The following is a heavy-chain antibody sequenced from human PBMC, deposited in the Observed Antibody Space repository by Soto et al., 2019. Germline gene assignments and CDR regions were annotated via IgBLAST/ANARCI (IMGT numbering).Heavy chain of an antibody. J-gene: IGHJ6*02. CDR1: GGSISSYY. V-gene: IGHV4-59*01. D-gene: IGHD5-12*01. CDR2: IYYSGST. Sequence: ETLSLTCTVSGGSISSYYWSWIRQPPGKGLVWIGYIYYSGSTNYNPSLKSRVTISVDTSKNQFSLKLSSVTAADTAVYYCARDRVERWLRFRGGMDVWGQGTTVTVSS. CDR3: ARDRVERWLRFRGGMDV.